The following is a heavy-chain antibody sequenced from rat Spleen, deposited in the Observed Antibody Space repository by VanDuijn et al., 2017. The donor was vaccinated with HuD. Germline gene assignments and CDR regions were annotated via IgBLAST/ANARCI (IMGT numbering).Heavy chain of an antibody. CDR1: GFTFSDYA. D-gene: IGHD1-12*02. CDR3: TSHYDGTYPFTY. Sequence: EVQMVESGGGLVQPGRSLKLSCAASGFTFSDYAMAWVRQAPKKGLEWVATIIYDGSSTYYRDSVTGRFTVSRDNAKSTLYLQMDSLRSEDTATYYCTSHYDGTYPFTYWGQGIMVTVSS. V-gene: IGHV5-17*01. CDR2: IIYDGSST. J-gene: IGHJ2*01.